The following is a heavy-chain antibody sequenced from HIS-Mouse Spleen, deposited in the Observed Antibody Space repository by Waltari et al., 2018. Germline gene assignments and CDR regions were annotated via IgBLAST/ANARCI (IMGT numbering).Heavy chain of an antibody. D-gene: IGHD3-3*01. CDR1: GGSISSYY. CDR2: IYTSGST. J-gene: IGHJ3*02. V-gene: IGHV4-4*07. CDR3: ARDFHDFWSGYYGGDKKHDAFDI. Sequence: QVQLQESGPGLVKPSETLSLTCTVSGGSISSYYWSWIRQPAGKGLEWIGRIYTSGSTNHNPSLKRRGTLSVDTSKNQFSLKLSSVTAADTAVYYCARDFHDFWSGYYGGDKKHDAFDIWGQGTMVTVSS.